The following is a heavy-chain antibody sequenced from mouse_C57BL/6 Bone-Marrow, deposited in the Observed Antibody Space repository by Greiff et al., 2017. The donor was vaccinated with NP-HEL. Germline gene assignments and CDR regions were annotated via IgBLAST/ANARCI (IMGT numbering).Heavy chain of an antibody. J-gene: IGHJ4*01. V-gene: IGHV1-85*01. D-gene: IGHD1-1*01. Sequence: QVQLQQSGPELVKPGASVKLSCKASGYTFTSYDINWVKQRPGQGLEWIGWIYPRDGSTKYNEKFKGKATLTVDTSSSTAYMELHSLTSEDSAVYFCARWGFITTVVSYAMDYWGQGTSVTVSS. CDR2: IYPRDGST. CDR3: ARWGFITTVVSYAMDY. CDR1: GYTFTSYD.